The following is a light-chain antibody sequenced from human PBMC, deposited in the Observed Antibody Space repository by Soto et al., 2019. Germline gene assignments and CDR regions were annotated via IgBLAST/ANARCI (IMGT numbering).Light chain of an antibody. J-gene: IGKJ4*01. CDR1: QGIGSW. V-gene: IGKV1-12*01. Sequence: DIQMTQSPSSVSASVGDRVTITCRASQGIGSWLAWYQQRPGIAPKLLIYAASSLQSGVPSRFSSCGSGTVFPLTIRSLQPDDFATYYCLQANTFPLTFGGGTKVEIK. CDR2: AAS. CDR3: LQANTFPLT.